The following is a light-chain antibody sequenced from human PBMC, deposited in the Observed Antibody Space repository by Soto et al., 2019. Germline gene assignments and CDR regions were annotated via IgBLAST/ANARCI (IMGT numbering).Light chain of an antibody. V-gene: IGLV6-57*04. CDR3: HSYDSSAHWV. CDR2: QDN. J-gene: IGLJ3*02. Sequence: NFMLTQPHSVSESPGKTVTISCTRSGGSIANNYVQWYQQRPGSAPTPVIFQDNERPSGVPDRFSGSIDSSSNSASLTISGLRTEDEADYYCHSYDSSAHWVFGGGTQLTVL. CDR1: GGSIANNY.